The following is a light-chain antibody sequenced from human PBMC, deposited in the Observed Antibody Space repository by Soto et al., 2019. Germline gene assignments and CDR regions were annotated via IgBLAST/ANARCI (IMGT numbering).Light chain of an antibody. Sequence: IVLMQSPGTLSLSPGERATLPCRASQSVSSNLAWYQQKPGQAPRLLIYGASTRATGIPARFSGSGSGTEFTLTISSLQSEDFAVYYCQQYNNWPLTFGGGTKVDIK. J-gene: IGKJ4*01. CDR2: GAS. CDR1: QSVSSN. V-gene: IGKV3-15*01. CDR3: QQYNNWPLT.